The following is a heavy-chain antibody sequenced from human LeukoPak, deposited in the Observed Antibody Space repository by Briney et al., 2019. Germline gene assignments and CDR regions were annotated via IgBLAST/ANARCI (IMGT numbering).Heavy chain of an antibody. V-gene: IGHV4-34*01. D-gene: IGHD4-17*01. CDR3: ARGPSDYGDQLGY. CDR2: INHSGST. J-gene: IGHJ4*02. CDR1: GGSFSGYY. Sequence: SETLSLTCAVYGGSFSGYYWSWIRQPPGKGLEWIGEINHSGSTNYNPSLKSRVTISVDTSKNQFSLKLSSVTAADTAVYCCARGPSDYGDQLGYWGQGTLVTVSS.